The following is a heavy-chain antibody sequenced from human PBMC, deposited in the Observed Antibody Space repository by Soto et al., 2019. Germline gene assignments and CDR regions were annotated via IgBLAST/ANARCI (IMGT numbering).Heavy chain of an antibody. Sequence: PSETLSLTCAVYGGSFSGYYWSWIRQPPGKGLEWIGEINHSGSTNYNPSLKSRVTISVDTSKNQFSLKLSSVTAADTAVYYCARTYSSSWYGIVDYWGQGTLVTVS. J-gene: IGHJ4*02. D-gene: IGHD6-13*01. CDR3: ARTYSSSWYGIVDY. V-gene: IGHV4-34*01. CDR1: GGSFSGYY. CDR2: INHSGST.